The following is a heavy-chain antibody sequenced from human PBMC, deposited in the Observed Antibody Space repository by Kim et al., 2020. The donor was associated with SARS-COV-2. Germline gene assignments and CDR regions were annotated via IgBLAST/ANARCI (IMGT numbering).Heavy chain of an antibody. CDR1: GGSISSSNW. CDR2: IYHSGST. D-gene: IGHD4-17*01. V-gene: IGHV4-4*02. J-gene: IGHJ5*02. Sequence: SETLSLTCAVSGGSISSSNWWSWVRQPPGKGLEWIGEIYHSGSTNYNPSLKSRVTISVDKSKNQFILKLSSVTAADTAVYYCARGRGGSDYGRFDPWGQGTLVTVSS. CDR3: ARGRGGSDYGRFDP.